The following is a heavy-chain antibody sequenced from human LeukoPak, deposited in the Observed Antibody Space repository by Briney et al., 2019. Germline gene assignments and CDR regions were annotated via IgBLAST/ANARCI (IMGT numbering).Heavy chain of an antibody. D-gene: IGHD1-26*01. CDR1: GFTFSSYA. J-gene: IGHJ6*02. CDR3: ATLPGRGSYYYGMDV. Sequence: GGSLRLSCAASGFTFSSYAMSWVRQAPGKGQEWVSAISGSGGSTYYADSVKGRFTISRDNSKNTLYLQMNSLRAEDTAVYYCATLPGRGSYYYGMDVWGQGTTVTVSS. CDR2: ISGSGGST. V-gene: IGHV3-23*01.